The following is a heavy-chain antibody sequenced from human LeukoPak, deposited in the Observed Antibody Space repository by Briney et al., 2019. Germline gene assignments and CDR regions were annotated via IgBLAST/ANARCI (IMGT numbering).Heavy chain of an antibody. Sequence: SETLSLTCAVYGGSFSGYYWSWIRQPPGKGLEWIGEINHSGSTNYNPSLKSRVTISVDTSKNQFSLKLSSVTAADTAVYYCAGDLHTVTSDFDYWGQGTLVTVSS. CDR3: AGDLHTVTSDFDY. J-gene: IGHJ4*02. CDR1: GGSFSGYY. CDR2: INHSGST. D-gene: IGHD4-17*01. V-gene: IGHV4-34*01.